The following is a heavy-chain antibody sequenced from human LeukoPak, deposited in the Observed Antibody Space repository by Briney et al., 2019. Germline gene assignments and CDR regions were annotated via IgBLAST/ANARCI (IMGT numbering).Heavy chain of an antibody. CDR2: IKQDGSEK. Sequence: GGSLRLSCVASGFTFSSYWMSWVRRAPGKGLEWVANIKQDGSEKYYVDSVKGRFTISRDNAKNSLYLQMNSLRAEDTAVYYCARDRSGDSGSYFDYWGQGTLVTVSS. CDR3: ARDRSGDSGSYFDY. J-gene: IGHJ4*02. CDR1: GFTFSSYW. V-gene: IGHV3-7*01. D-gene: IGHD1-26*01.